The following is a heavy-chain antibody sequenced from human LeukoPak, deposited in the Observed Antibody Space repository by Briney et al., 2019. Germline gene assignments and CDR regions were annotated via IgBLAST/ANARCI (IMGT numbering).Heavy chain of an antibody. CDR3: ARVFDGSGWGFDY. D-gene: IGHD6-19*01. Sequence: ASVKVSGKASGYTFTRYYMHWVRQAPGQGLEWMGWINPNSGGTNYAQKFQGWVTMTRDTSISTAYMELSRLRSDDTAVYYCARVFDGSGWGFDYWGQGTLVTVSS. V-gene: IGHV1-2*04. J-gene: IGHJ4*02. CDR1: GYTFTRYY. CDR2: INPNSGGT.